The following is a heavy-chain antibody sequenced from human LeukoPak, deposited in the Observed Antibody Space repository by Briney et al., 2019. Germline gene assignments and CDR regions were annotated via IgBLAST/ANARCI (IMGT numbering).Heavy chain of an antibody. CDR3: ARTPRHRLYGDYFDY. J-gene: IGHJ4*02. V-gene: IGHV1-69*13. Sequence: ASVKVSCKASGGTFSSYAISWVRQAPGQGLEWIGGIIPIFGTANYAQKFQGRVTITADESTSTAYMELSSLRSEDTAVYYCARTPRHRLYGDYFDYWGQGTLVTVSS. CDR1: GGTFSSYA. D-gene: IGHD2-2*02. CDR2: IIPIFGTA.